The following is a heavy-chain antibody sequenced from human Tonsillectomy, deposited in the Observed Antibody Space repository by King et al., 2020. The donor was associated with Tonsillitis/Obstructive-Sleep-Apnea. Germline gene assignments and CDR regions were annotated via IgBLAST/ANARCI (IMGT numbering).Heavy chain of an antibody. CDR1: GFTFNSYA. V-gene: IGHV3-23*04. Sequence: VQLVESGGDLVQPGGSLILSCAASGFTFNSYAMTWVRQAPGKGLEWVSLIDYSGAYTYYAESVRGRFTISRDTSRDTLYLKMNSLRAEDTAVYFCAKAVYYSSAHKFDHWGRGTLVTVSS. J-gene: IGHJ5*02. D-gene: IGHD2-2*01. CDR3: AKAVYYSSAHKFDH. CDR2: IDYSGAYT.